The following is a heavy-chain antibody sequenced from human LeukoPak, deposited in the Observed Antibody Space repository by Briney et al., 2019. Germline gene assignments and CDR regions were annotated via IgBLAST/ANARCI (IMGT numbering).Heavy chain of an antibody. D-gene: IGHD3-22*01. Sequence: PGGSLRLSCAASGFTFSDYYMSWIRQAPGKGLEWVSYISSSGSTIYYADSVKGRFTISRDNAKNSLYLQMNSLRAEDTAVYYCAKITKKSTSGYYYGDAFDIWGQGTMVTVSS. CDR1: GFTFSDYY. V-gene: IGHV3-11*04. J-gene: IGHJ3*02. CDR3: AKITKKSTSGYYYGDAFDI. CDR2: ISSSGSTI.